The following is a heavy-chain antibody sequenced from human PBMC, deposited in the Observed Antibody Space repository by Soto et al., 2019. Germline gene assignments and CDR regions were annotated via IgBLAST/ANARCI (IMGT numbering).Heavy chain of an antibody. J-gene: IGHJ6*02. CDR3: ARFGYDPYYYYGMDV. Sequence: SETLSLTCTVSGSSVSSGSYYWSWIRQPPGKGLEWIGYIYYSGSTNYNPSLKSRVTISVDTSKNQFSLKLSSVTAADTAVYYCARFGYDPYYYYGMDVWGQGTTVTVSS. CDR2: IYYSGST. CDR1: GSSVSSGSYY. V-gene: IGHV4-61*01. D-gene: IGHD5-12*01.